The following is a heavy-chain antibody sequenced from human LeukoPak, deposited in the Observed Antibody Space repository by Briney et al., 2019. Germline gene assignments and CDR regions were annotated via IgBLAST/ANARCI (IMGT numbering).Heavy chain of an antibody. CDR2: IYYNGGT. CDR1: GGSIISSSHY. D-gene: IGHD6-13*01. V-gene: IGHV4-39*01. CDR3: AREEASAADY. Sequence: PSETLSLTCTVSGGSIISSSHYWAWIRQPPGKGLEWIGSIYYNGGTFYSPSLKSRASISVDTSKNQFSLKLSSVTAADTSVYFCAREEASAADYWGQGRLVTVSS. J-gene: IGHJ4*02.